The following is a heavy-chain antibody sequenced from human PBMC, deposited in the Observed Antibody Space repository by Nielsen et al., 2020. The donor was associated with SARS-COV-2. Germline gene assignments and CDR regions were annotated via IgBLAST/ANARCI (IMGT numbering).Heavy chain of an antibody. D-gene: IGHD6-13*01. CDR1: GFSFNTYS. J-gene: IGHJ6*02. CDR2: ISGGSATI. Sequence: GEPLKISCVASGFSFNTYSMNWVRQAPGKGLEWVSYISGGSATIYYADSVKGRFTISRDNVKNSLYLQLSSLSAEDTAVYYCARSPFHRSSWYGMDVWGQGTTVTVSS. CDR3: ARSPFHRSSWYGMDV. V-gene: IGHV3-48*01.